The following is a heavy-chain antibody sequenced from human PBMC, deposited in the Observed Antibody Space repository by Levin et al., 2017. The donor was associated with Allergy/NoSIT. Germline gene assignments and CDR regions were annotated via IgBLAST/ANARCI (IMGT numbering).Heavy chain of an antibody. CDR1: GFALSTSA. J-gene: IGHJ4*02. V-gene: IGHV3-21*06. Sequence: SGGSLRLSCAASGFALSTSAMDWVRQAPGKGPEWVASINSDSTYIFYVDSVKGRFIISRDNAKNLVFLYMSGLRVDDTGVYFCARHLTTGAPFDHWGQGTLVTVSS. CDR2: INSDSTYI. CDR3: ARHLTTGAPFDH. D-gene: IGHD1-1*01.